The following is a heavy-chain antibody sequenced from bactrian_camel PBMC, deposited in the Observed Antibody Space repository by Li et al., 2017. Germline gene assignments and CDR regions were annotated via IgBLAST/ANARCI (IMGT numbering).Heavy chain of an antibody. CDR2: INSGGGST. J-gene: IGHJ4*01. CDR3: ATVSPYAGVWSDKFSY. CDR1: GFRFRFSSHY. V-gene: IGHV3S28*01. D-gene: IGHD3*01. Sequence: QLVESGGGLVQPGGSTRISCVTSGFRFRFSSHYMSWVRQAPGKGLEWVPVINSGGGSTNYAEFLKGRFSISRDNAKNTLYLQMNSLETEDTAVYYCATVSPYAGVWSDKFSYWGQGTQVTVS.